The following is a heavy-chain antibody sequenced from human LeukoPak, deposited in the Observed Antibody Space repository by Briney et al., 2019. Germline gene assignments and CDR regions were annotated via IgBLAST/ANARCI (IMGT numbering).Heavy chain of an antibody. J-gene: IGHJ6*03. CDR1: GYTFTGYY. CDR2: INPNSGDT. Sequence: GAAVNVSCKASGYTFTGYYMHWVRQAPGQGLEWMGWINPNSGDTNYAQKFQGRVTMTRDTSISTAYMELSRLRSDDTAVYYCARDWGYGYEYYMAVWGKGTTVTVSS. CDR3: ARDWGYGYEYYMAV. D-gene: IGHD5-18*01. V-gene: IGHV1-2*02.